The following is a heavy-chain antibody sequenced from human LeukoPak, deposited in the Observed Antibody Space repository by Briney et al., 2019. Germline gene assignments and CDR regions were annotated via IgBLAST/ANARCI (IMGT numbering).Heavy chain of an antibody. CDR3: AREATSSSWYVNWFDP. V-gene: IGHV3-21*01. J-gene: IGHJ5*02. Sequence: GGSLRLSCAASGFTFSSYSMNWVRQAPGKGLEWVSSISSSSSYIYYADSVKGRFTISRDNAKNSLYLQMNSLRAGDTAVYYCAREATSSSWYVNWFDPWGQGTLVTVSP. D-gene: IGHD6-13*01. CDR2: ISSSSSYI. CDR1: GFTFSSYS.